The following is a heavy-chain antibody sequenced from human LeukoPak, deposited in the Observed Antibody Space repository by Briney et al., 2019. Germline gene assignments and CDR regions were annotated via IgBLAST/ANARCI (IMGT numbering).Heavy chain of an antibody. V-gene: IGHV1-69*06. J-gene: IGHJ5*02. CDR1: GGTFSSYA. CDR2: IIPIFGTA. Sequence: SVKVSCKASGGTFSSYAISWVRQAPGQGLEWMGRIIPIFGTANYAQKFQGRVTITADKSTSTAYMELSSLRSEDTAVYYCAEKYYYGSSGYYPFDPWGQGTLVTVSS. CDR3: AEKYYYGSSGYYPFDP. D-gene: IGHD3-22*01.